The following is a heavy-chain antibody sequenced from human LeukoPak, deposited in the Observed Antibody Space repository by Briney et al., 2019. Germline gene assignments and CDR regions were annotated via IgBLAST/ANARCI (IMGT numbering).Heavy chain of an antibody. V-gene: IGHV1-2*02. D-gene: IGHD6-6*01. CDR2: INPNSGGT. CDR3: ARGPLRRSVNWFDP. J-gene: IGHJ5*02. CDR1: GYTFTRYY. Sequence: ASVKVSCKASGYTFTRYYMHWVRQAPGQGLEWMGWINPNSGGTNYAQKFQVRVTMTRDTSISTAYMELSRLRSDDTAVYYCARGPLRRSVNWFDPWGQGTLVTVSS.